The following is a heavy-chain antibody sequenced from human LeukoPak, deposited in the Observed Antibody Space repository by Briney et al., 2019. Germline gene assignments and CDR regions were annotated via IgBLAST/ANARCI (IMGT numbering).Heavy chain of an antibody. D-gene: IGHD1-26*01. Sequence: PGGSLRLSCAASGFTFSSYNMNWVRQAPGKGLEWVSSITSSSNYIYYADSVKGRFTISRDNAKNSLYLQMNSLRAEDTAVYYCAGDPYTGSYVAGYYYYYMDVWGKGTTVTVSS. CDR1: GFTFSSYN. V-gene: IGHV3-21*01. CDR2: ITSSSNYI. CDR3: AGDPYTGSYVAGYYYYYMDV. J-gene: IGHJ6*03.